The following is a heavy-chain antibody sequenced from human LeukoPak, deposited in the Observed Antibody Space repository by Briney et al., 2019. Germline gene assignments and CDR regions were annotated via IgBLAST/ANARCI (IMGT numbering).Heavy chain of an antibody. J-gene: IGHJ4*02. D-gene: IGHD3-22*01. V-gene: IGHV1-69*05. CDR1: GGTFSSYA. CDR3: ARDSYYDSSGYSTTSVY. Sequence: SVKVSCKASGGTFSSYAISWVRQAPGRGLEWMGRIIPIFGTANYAQKFQGRVTITTDESTSTAYMELSSLRSEDTAVYYCARDSYYDSSGYSTTSVYWGQGTLVTVSS. CDR2: IIPIFGTA.